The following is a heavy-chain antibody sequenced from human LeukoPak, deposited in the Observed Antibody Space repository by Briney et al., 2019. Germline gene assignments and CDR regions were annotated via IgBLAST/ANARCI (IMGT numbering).Heavy chain of an antibody. CDR1: GYTFTGYY. V-gene: IGHV1-2*02. J-gene: IGHJ5*02. CDR2: IIPNSGGT. CDR3: ARDYSSGWYEVKWFDP. Sequence: ASVKVSCKASGYTFTGYYMHWVRQAPGQGLEWLGWIIPNSGGTNYAQKFQGRVTMTRDTSISTAYMELSRLRSDDTAVYYCARDYSSGWYEVKWFDPWGQRTLVTVSS. D-gene: IGHD6-19*01.